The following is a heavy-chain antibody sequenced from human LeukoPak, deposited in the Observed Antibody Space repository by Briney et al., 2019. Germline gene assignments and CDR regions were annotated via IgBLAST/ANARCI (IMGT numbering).Heavy chain of an antibody. Sequence: AASVKVSCKASGYTFTSYGISWVRQAPGQGLEWMGWISAYNGNTNYAQKLQGRVTMTTDTSTSTAYMELRSLRSDDTAVYYCARTYYDFWSGYIPRHFDYWGQGTLVTVSS. CDR1: GYTFTSYG. CDR3: ARTYYDFWSGYIPRHFDY. J-gene: IGHJ4*02. CDR2: ISAYNGNT. V-gene: IGHV1-18*01. D-gene: IGHD3-3*01.